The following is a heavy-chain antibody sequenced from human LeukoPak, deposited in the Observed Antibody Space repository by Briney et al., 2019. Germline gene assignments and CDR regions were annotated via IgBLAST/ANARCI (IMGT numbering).Heavy chain of an antibody. Sequence: PGGSLRLSCAASGFTFSSYEMNWVRQAPGKGLEWVSYISSSGNTIYYADSVRGRFTVSRDNAKNSLYMQMNSLRAEDTAVYYCARGGYSTFDYWGQGTLVTVSS. D-gene: IGHD5-18*01. CDR1: GFTFSSYE. CDR2: ISSSGNTI. J-gene: IGHJ4*02. CDR3: ARGGYSTFDY. V-gene: IGHV3-48*03.